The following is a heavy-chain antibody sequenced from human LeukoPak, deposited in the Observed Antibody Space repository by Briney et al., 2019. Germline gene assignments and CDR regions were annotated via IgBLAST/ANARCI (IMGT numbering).Heavy chain of an antibody. CDR3: ASPRGDDSGGYYTWYFHH. J-gene: IGHJ1*01. Sequence: SQTLSLTCTVSGGSVRRGNYYWTWIRQPAGSGLEWIGRIYTSGTTDYNPSLRTRVTISVDTSKNQFSLKLSSVTAADTAVYFCASPRGDDSGGYYTWYFHHWGQGILVTVSS. D-gene: IGHD3-22*01. V-gene: IGHV4-61*02. CDR1: GGSVRRGNYY. CDR2: IYTSGTT.